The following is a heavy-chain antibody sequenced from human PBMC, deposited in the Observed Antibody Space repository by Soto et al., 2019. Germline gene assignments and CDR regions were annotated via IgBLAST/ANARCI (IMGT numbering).Heavy chain of an antibody. D-gene: IGHD3-10*01. V-gene: IGHV1-58*01. CDR1: GFTFTSSA. J-gene: IGHJ4*02. Sequence: ASVKVSCKASGFTFTSSAAQWVRQARGQRLEWIGWIVVGSGNTKYAQKFQERVTITRDMSTSTAYMELSSLRSEDTAVYYCAADRPPGYWGQGTLVTVSS. CDR2: IVVGSGNT. CDR3: AADRPPGY.